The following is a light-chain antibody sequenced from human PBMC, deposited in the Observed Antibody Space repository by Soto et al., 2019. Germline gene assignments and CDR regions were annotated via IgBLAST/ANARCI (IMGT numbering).Light chain of an antibody. CDR1: SSDVGGYNY. CDR2: EVS. Sequence: QSALTQPPSASGSPGQSVTISCTGTSSDVGGYNYVSWYQQHPGKAPKLMIYEVSKRPSGAPDRFSGSKSGNTASLTVSGLQAEDEADYYCSSYAGSNSYVFGNGTKVTVL. V-gene: IGLV2-8*01. CDR3: SSYAGSNSYV. J-gene: IGLJ1*01.